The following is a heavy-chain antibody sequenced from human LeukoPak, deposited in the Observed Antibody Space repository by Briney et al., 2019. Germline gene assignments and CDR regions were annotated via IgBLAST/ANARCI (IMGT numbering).Heavy chain of an antibody. CDR3: ARMAAAGPFDY. Sequence: SETLSLTCTVSGGSISSGDYYWSWIRQPPGKGLEWIGYIYYSGSTYYNPSLKSRVTISVDTSKNQFSLKLSSVTAADTAVYYCARMAAAGPFDYWGQGTLVTVSS. V-gene: IGHV4-30-4*01. J-gene: IGHJ4*02. CDR1: GGSISSGDYY. D-gene: IGHD6-13*01. CDR2: IYYSGST.